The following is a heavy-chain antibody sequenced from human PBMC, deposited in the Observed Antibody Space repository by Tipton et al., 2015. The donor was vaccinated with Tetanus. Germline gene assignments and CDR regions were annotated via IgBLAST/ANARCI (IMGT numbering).Heavy chain of an antibody. CDR3: ARDRGDTGTVNWFDP. J-gene: IGHJ5*02. CDR2: TYIRGTT. V-gene: IGHV4-61*02. D-gene: IGHD1-1*01. CDR1: GGFSSGDYY. Sequence: TLSLTCTVSGGFSSGDYYWSWIRQPAGKGLEWIGRTYIRGTTTYNPSLKSRVTISVDTSENQMSLRLTSVTAADTAVYYCARDRGDTGTVNWFDPWGQGTLVTVSS.